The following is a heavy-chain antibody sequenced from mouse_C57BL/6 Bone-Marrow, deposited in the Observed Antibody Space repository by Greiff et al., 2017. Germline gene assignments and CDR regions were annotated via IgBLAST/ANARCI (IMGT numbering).Heavy chain of an antibody. CDR3: ARNYGSSYYFYY. CDR1: GYTFTSYT. Sequence: QVQLQQSGAELARPGASVKMSCKASGYTFTSYTMHWVKQRPGQGLEWIGYINPSSGYNTYNQKFKDKATLTADKSSSTAYMQLSSLTSEASAVYYCARNYGSSYYFYYWGQGTTLTVSS. J-gene: IGHJ2*01. CDR2: INPSSGYN. D-gene: IGHD1-1*01. V-gene: IGHV1-4*01.